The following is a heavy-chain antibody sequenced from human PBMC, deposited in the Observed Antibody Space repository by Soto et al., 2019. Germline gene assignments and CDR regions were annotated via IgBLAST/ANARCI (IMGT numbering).Heavy chain of an antibody. CDR1: GFTFSSYS. D-gene: IGHD5-18*01. V-gene: IGHV3-7*03. CDR2: INKNGGEK. CDR3: ARPWDTAMVSTWNY. J-gene: IGHJ4*02. Sequence: EVQLVESGGGLVQPGGSLRLSCAASGFTFSSYSMSWVRQAPGTGLEWVANINKNGGEKYYVDSVKGRFTISRDNAKNSLYLQMNSLRAEDTAVYYCARPWDTAMVSTWNYWGQGTLVTVSS.